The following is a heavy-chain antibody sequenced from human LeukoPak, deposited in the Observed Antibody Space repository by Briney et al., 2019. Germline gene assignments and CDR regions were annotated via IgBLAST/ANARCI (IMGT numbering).Heavy chain of an antibody. CDR3: ASWGFSIAVAATGG. Sequence: GGSLRLSCAASGFTFSSYWMHWVRQAPGKGLVWVSRIKSDGSITNYADSVKGRFTISRDNAKNTLYLQMNSLRAEDTAVYYCASWGFSIAVAATGGWGQGTLVTVSS. CDR2: IKSDGSIT. V-gene: IGHV3-74*01. D-gene: IGHD6-19*01. CDR1: GFTFSSYW. J-gene: IGHJ4*02.